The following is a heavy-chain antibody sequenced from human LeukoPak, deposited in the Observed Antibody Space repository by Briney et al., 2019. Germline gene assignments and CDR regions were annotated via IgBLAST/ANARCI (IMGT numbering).Heavy chain of an antibody. CDR2: ISGNDGNT. CDR1: GFTFSTFA. CDR3: ANDIATAHNFDY. Sequence: GGSLRLSCAASGFTFSTFAMTWVRQAPGKGLEWVSVISGNDGNTYYADSVKGRFTISRDNSKNTLSLQMNSLRAEDTAVYYCANDIATAHNFDYWGQGTLVTVSS. D-gene: IGHD6-13*01. V-gene: IGHV3-23*01. J-gene: IGHJ4*02.